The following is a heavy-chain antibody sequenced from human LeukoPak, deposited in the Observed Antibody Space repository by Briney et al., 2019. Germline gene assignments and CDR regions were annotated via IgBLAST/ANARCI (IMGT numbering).Heavy chain of an antibody. V-gene: IGHV4-59*12. CDR3: ARRGSSSWYRAFDI. CDR1: GGSISTYS. J-gene: IGHJ3*02. Sequence: SETLSLTCTISGGSISTYSWNWIRQPPGKGLEWIGYNYFSGTTNYNPALKSRVTISVDRSKNQFSLKLSSVTAADTAVYYCARRGSSSWYRAFDIWGQGTMVTVSS. CDR2: NYFSGTT. D-gene: IGHD6-13*01.